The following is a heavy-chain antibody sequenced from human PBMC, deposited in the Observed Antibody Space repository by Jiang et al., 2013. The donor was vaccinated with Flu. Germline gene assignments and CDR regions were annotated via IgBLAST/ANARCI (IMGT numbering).Heavy chain of an antibody. J-gene: IGHJ4*02. CDR3: GRLRSDSSGWCLDY. CDR1: GYSFTSYW. D-gene: IGHD6-19*01. CDR2: IDPTDSYT. Sequence: VKKPGESLRISCKGFGYSFTSYWISWVRQMPGKGLEWMGRIDPTDSYTKYSPSFQGHVTISVDKSISTAYLQWSSLKASDTALYYCGRLRSDSSGWCLDYWGQGTLVTVSS. V-gene: IGHV5-10-1*01.